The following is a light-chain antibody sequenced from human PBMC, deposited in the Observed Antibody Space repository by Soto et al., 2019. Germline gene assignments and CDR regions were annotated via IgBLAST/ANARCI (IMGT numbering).Light chain of an antibody. CDR2: GAS. V-gene: IGKV3-20*01. J-gene: IGKJ3*01. CDR3: QQYGSSPT. CDR1: QSVSSGY. Sequence: EIVLTQSPGTLSLSPGERATLSCRASQSVSSGYLGWYQQKPGQVPRLLIYGASSRATGIPDRFSGSGSGTDFTLTISRLEPEDFAVYYCQQYGSSPTFGPGTKVDIK.